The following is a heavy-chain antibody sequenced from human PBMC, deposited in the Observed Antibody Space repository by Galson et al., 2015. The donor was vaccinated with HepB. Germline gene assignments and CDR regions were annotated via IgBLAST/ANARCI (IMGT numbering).Heavy chain of an antibody. V-gene: IGHV5-10-1*01. CDR3: ARRYYDFWSGYYWGMDV. CDR2: IDPSDSYT. D-gene: IGHD3-3*01. CDR1: GYSFTSYW. Sequence: QSGAEVKKPGESLRISCKGSGYSFTSYWISWVRQMPGKGLEWMGRIDPSDSYTNYSPSFQGHVTISADKSISTAYLQWSSLKASDTAMYYCARRYYDFWSGYYWGMDVWGQGTTVTVSS. J-gene: IGHJ6*02.